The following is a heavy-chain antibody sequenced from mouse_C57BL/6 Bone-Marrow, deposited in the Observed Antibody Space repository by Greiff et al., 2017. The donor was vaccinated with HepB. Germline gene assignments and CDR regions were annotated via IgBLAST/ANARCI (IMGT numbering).Heavy chain of an antibody. CDR3: TTVRYYDYDDAMDY. D-gene: IGHD2-4*01. J-gene: IGHJ4*01. Sequence: EVQLQQSGAELVRPGASVKLSCTASGFNIKDDYMHWVKQRPEQGLEWIGWIEPENGDTEYASKFQGKATITADTSSNTAYLQLSSLTSEDTAVYYCTTVRYYDYDDAMDYWGQGTSVTVSS. CDR2: IEPENGDT. V-gene: IGHV14-4*01. CDR1: GFNIKDDY.